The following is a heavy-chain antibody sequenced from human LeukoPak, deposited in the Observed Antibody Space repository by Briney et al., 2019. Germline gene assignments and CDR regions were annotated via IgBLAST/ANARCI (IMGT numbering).Heavy chain of an antibody. CDR1: GYSISSGYY. J-gene: IGHJ3*02. V-gene: IGHV4-38-2*02. D-gene: IGHD4-23*01. CDR2: IYHGGRT. CDR3: ARSLTVVTDEFAFDI. Sequence: SETLSLTCTVSGYSISSGYYWGWIRQTPGKGLEWIGYIYHGGRTDYNPSLKSRVTISVDTSENQFSLKLSSVTAADTAVYYCARSLTVVTDEFAFDIWGQGTMVTVSS.